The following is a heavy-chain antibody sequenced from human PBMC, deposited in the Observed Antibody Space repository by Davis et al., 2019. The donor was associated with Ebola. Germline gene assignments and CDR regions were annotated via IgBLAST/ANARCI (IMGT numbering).Heavy chain of an antibody. Sequence: GESLKISCTASGFTFGDYAMSWVRQAPGKGLEWVGFIRSKAYGGKTQYAASVKGRFTISRDDSKSIAYLQMNSLHQGPIGLPPGTLLQEHLWG. CDR2: IRSKAYGGKT. CDR1: GFTFGDYA. V-gene: IGHV3-49*04. CDR3: TLLQEHL. J-gene: IGHJ6*01.